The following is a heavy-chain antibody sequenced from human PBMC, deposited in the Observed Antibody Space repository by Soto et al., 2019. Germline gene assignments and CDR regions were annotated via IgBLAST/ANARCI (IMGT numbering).Heavy chain of an antibody. CDR2: ISGSGGST. CDR3: AKVAAGYDFWSGYYNADWFDP. D-gene: IGHD3-3*01. CDR1: GFTFSSYA. J-gene: IGHJ5*02. Sequence: PGGSLRLSCAASGFTFSSYAMSWVRQAPGKGLEWVSAISGSGGSTYYADSVKGRFTISRDNSKNTLYLQMNSLRAEDTAVYYCAKVAAGYDFWSGYYNADWFDPWGQGTLVTVSS. V-gene: IGHV3-23*01.